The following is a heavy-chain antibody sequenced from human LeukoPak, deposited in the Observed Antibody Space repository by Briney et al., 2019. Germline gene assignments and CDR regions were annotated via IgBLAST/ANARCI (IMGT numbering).Heavy chain of an antibody. CDR2: INPNSGGT. D-gene: IGHD1-26*01. Sequence: GASVKVSCKASGYTFTGYYMHWVRQAPGQGLEWMGWINPNSGGTNYAQKFQGRVTMTRDTSISTAYMELSRLRSDDTAVYYCARDQWEQGGYYFDPWGQGTLVTVSS. J-gene: IGHJ4*02. CDR1: GYTFTGYY. V-gene: IGHV1-2*02. CDR3: ARDQWEQGGYYFDP.